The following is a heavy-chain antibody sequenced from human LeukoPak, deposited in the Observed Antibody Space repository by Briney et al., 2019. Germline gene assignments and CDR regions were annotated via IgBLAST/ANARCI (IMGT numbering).Heavy chain of an antibody. Sequence: GGSLRLSCAASGFTFSSYGMHWVRRAPGKGLQWVAVISYDGSSEYYADSLKGRFIISRDNSKNTLYLQVNSLRAEDTAVYYCAKDSDIAVAGTDDAFDLWGQGTMVTVSS. D-gene: IGHD6-19*01. CDR3: AKDSDIAVAGTDDAFDL. CDR2: ISYDGSSE. J-gene: IGHJ3*01. V-gene: IGHV3-30*18. CDR1: GFTFSSYG.